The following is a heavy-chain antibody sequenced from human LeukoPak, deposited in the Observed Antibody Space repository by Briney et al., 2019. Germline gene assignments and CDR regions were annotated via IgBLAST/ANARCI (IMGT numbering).Heavy chain of an antibody. Sequence: SETLSLTCTVSGGSISSGGYYWSWIRQHPGKGLEWIGYIYYSGSTYYNPSLKSRVTISADTSKNQFSLRLRSVTAADTAVYYCATVRWNDGDAFDIWGQGTMVTVSS. J-gene: IGHJ3*02. CDR2: IYYSGST. V-gene: IGHV4-31*03. D-gene: IGHD1-1*01. CDR1: GGSISSGGYY. CDR3: ATVRWNDGDAFDI.